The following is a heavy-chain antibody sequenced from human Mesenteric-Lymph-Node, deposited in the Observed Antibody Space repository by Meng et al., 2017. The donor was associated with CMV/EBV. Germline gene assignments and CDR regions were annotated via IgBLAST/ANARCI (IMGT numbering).Heavy chain of an antibody. Sequence: GESLKISCAASGFTFSTYSMTWVRQAPGKGLEWVSSISSSGDYIYYADSLKGRFTISSDNAKNSLYLQMNSLRAEDTAVYYYAKDGLALRTPRNNYFDYWGQGTLVTVSS. CDR3: AKDGLALRTPRNNYFDY. J-gene: IGHJ4*02. D-gene: IGHD1-14*01. CDR2: ISSSGDYI. V-gene: IGHV3-21*01. CDR1: GFTFSTYS.